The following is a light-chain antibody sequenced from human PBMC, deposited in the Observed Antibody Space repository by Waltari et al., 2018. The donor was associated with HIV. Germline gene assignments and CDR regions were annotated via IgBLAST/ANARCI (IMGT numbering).Light chain of an antibody. V-gene: IGKV3-11*01. CDR2: DAS. CDR1: QSVSSY. Sequence: ESVLTQSPATLSLSPGERATLCCRASQSVSSYLAWYQQKPGPAPRLLIYDASNRATGIPARFSGSGSGTDFTLTISSLEPEDFAVYYCQQRSNWYTFGQGTKLEIK. J-gene: IGKJ2*01. CDR3: QQRSNWYT.